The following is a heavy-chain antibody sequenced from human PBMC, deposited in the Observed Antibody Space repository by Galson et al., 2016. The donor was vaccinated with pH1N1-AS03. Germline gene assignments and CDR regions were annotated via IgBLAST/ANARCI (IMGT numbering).Heavy chain of an antibody. Sequence: SLRLSCAASGFTLSTYDMHWVRQATGKGLAWVSIIAATGDTNYGGSVKGRFTIPREDAKNSLYLQMNSLRAEDTAVYYCAVWGYISSTHGMDVWGKGTTVTVSS. V-gene: IGHV3-13*01. D-gene: IGHD5-24*01. CDR1: GFTLSTYD. CDR2: IAATGDT. CDR3: AVWGYISSTHGMDV. J-gene: IGHJ6*04.